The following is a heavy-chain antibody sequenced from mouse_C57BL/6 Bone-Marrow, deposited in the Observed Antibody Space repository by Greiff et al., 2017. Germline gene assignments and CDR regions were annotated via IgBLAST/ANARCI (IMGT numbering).Heavy chain of an antibody. Sequence: QVQLQQPGAELVMPGASVKLSCKASGYTFTSYWMHWVKQRPGQGLEWIGEIDPSDSYTNYNQKFKGKSTLTVDKSSSTAYMQLSSLTSEDSAVYYCAGWRATVVAGDYFDYWGQGTTLTVSS. V-gene: IGHV1-69*01. J-gene: IGHJ2*01. CDR2: IDPSDSYT. D-gene: IGHD1-1*01. CDR3: AGWRATVVAGDYFDY. CDR1: GYTFTSYW.